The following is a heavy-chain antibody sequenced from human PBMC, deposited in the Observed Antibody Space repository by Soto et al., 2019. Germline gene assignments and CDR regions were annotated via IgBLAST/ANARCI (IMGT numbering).Heavy chain of an antibody. J-gene: IGHJ4*02. Sequence: EVHLVESGGGLVQPGGSLRLSCAASGFTFSNYGMNWARQAPGRGLEWVTHINAPGETKSYSDSVKGRFTVSRDDAKNSLYLQMSSLRADDTAIYYCARDPEGINDFDYWGQGTQVTVSS. CDR2: INAPGETK. CDR3: ARDPEGINDFDY. V-gene: IGHV3-48*04. D-gene: IGHD2-21*01. CDR1: GFTFSNYG.